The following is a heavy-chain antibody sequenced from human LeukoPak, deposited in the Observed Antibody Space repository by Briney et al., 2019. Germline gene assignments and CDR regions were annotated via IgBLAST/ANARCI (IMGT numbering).Heavy chain of an antibody. V-gene: IGHV3-30-3*01. J-gene: IGHJ4*02. CDR3: ARAPRDGDDSSGYYYFDY. CDR2: ISYDGSNK. Sequence: GGSLRLSCSASGFTFSSYAMHWVRQAPGKGPEWVAVISYDGSNKYYADSVKGRFTISRDNSKNTLYLQMNSLRAEDTAVYYCARAPRDGDDSSGYYYFDYWGQGTLVTVSS. CDR1: GFTFSSYA. D-gene: IGHD3-22*01.